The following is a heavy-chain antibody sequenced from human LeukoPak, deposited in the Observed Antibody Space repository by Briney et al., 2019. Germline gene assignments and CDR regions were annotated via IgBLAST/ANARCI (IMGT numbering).Heavy chain of an antibody. CDR2: IYHSGHT. CDR3: ARHPFQYPFDH. J-gene: IGHJ5*02. D-gene: IGHD2/OR15-2a*01. CDR1: GGSISSYY. Sequence: SETLSLTCTVSGGSISSYYWSWIRQSPGKGLEWIGYIYHSGHTMSNPSLKSRVPLSLDTSNNQFSLKLSSVTAADTAVYYCARHPFQYPFDHWGQGTVVSVSS. V-gene: IGHV4-59*08.